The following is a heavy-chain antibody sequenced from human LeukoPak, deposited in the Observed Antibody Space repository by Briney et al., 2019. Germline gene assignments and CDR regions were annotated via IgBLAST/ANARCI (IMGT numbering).Heavy chain of an antibody. CDR2: ITGRGEHI. J-gene: IGHJ4*02. CDR1: GFTFSSYG. Sequence: GGTLRLSCTASGFTFSSYGMNWVRQAPGKGLEWVSGITGRGEHIFYAGSVKGRFTISRDNSKNTLYLQMNSLRAEDTAVYYCAREVYDILTGYFEAYDYWGQGTLVTVSS. V-gene: IGHV3-23*01. D-gene: IGHD3-9*01. CDR3: AREVYDILTGYFEAYDY.